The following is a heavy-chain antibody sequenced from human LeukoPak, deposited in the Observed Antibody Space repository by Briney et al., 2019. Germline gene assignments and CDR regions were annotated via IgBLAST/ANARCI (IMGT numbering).Heavy chain of an antibody. CDR1: GFTFSTYG. D-gene: IGHD1-26*01. Sequence: GRSLRLSCAASGFTFSTYGTHWVRQAPGKGLEWVAVIRYDGSSEYYADSVKGRFIISRDNSKNTLYLQMNSLRAEDTAVYYCARALPSPLYSGSYADAFDIWGQGTMVTVSS. J-gene: IGHJ3*02. V-gene: IGHV3-33*01. CDR2: IRYDGSSE. CDR3: ARALPSPLYSGSYADAFDI.